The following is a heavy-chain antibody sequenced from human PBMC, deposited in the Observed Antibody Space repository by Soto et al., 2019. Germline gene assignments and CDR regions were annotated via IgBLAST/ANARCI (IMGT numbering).Heavy chain of an antibody. J-gene: IGHJ6*02. CDR1: GFTVSSKY. CDR2: IYSGGNT. D-gene: IGHD3-9*01. Sequence: GGSLRLSCVASGFTVSSKYMSWVRQAPGKGLEWVSIIYSGGNTYYAGSVKGRFTISRDNSQNTVYLQMNSLRVEDTAVYYCARGGILTGYSKSGMDVWGQGTTVTVSS. CDR3: ARGGILTGYSKSGMDV. V-gene: IGHV3-53*01.